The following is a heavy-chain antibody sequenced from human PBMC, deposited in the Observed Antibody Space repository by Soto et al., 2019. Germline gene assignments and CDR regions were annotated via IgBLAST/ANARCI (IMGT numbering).Heavy chain of an antibody. Sequence: GASVKVFCKASGYTFTGYYMHWVRQAPGQGLEWMGWINPNSGGTNYAQKFQGWVTMTRDTSISTAYMELSRLRSDDTAVYYCARSVLRYFDWLSPESDYYYGMDVWGQGTTVTVSS. CDR1: GYTFTGYY. CDR2: INPNSGGT. CDR3: ARSVLRYFDWLSPESDYYYGMDV. J-gene: IGHJ6*02. D-gene: IGHD3-9*01. V-gene: IGHV1-2*04.